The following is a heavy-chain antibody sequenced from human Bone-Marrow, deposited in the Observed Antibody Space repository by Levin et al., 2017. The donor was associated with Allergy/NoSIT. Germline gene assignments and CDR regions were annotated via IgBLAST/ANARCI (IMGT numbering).Heavy chain of an antibody. CDR3: AKDLPNSDLNDDNLTGISPHPRLINNHAFDI. Sequence: GGSLRLSCAASGFTFSSYGMHWVRQAPGKGLEWVAVISYDGSNKYYADSVKGRFTISRDNSKNTLYLQMNSLRAEDTAVYYCAKDLPNSDLNDDNLTGISPHPRLINNHAFDIWGQGTMVTVSS. CDR1: GFTFSSYG. J-gene: IGHJ3*02. D-gene: IGHD3-9*01. V-gene: IGHV3-30*18. CDR2: ISYDGSNK.